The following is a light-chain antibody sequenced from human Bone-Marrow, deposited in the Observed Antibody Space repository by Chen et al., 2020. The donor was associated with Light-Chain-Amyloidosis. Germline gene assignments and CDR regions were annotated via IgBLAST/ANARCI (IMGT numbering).Light chain of an antibody. J-gene: IGLJ2*01. V-gene: IGLV3-25*02. Sequence: SYELTQPPSVSVSPGQTARITCSGDDLPTKYAYWYQQKPGQAPVLVIHRDTERPSGISERFSGSSSGTTSTLTISGVPAEEEADYHCQSADSSGTYEVIFGGGTKLTVL. CDR3: QSADSSGTYEVI. CDR1: DLPTKY. CDR2: RDT.